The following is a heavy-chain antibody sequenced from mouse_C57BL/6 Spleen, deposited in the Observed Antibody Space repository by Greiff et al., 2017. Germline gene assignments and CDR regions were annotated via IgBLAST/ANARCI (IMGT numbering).Heavy chain of an antibody. D-gene: IGHD1-1*01. Sequence: VQLQQSGPELVKPGASVKISCKASGYTFTDYYMNWEKPSHGKSLEWIGDINPNNGGTSYNQKFKGKATLTVDKSSSTAYMELRSLTSEDSAVYYCARGHYYGSSGFDYWGQGTTLTVSS. CDR1: GYTFTDYY. J-gene: IGHJ2*01. CDR2: INPNNGGT. CDR3: ARGHYYGSSGFDY. V-gene: IGHV1-26*01.